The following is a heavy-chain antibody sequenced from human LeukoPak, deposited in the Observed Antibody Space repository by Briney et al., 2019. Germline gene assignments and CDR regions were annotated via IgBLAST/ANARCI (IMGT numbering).Heavy chain of an antibody. Sequence: SETLSLTCTVSGASISSYYWSWIRQPPGKGLEWIWYLYYSGSTNYNPSLKSRVTISVDTSKNQFSLKLNSVTAADTAVYYCARQTFGVLYFDSWGPGTLVTVSS. V-gene: IGHV4-59*01. D-gene: IGHD3-10*01. CDR1: GASISSYY. CDR3: ARQTFGVLYFDS. J-gene: IGHJ4*02. CDR2: LYYSGST.